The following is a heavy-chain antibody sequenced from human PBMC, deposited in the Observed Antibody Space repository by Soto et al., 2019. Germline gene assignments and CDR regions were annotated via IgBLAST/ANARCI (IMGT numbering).Heavy chain of an antibody. CDR1: GFNFGGYS. CDR3: AKGGSWPSYGMDV. CDR2: FSGSGGHT. J-gene: IGHJ6*02. D-gene: IGHD6-13*01. V-gene: IGHV3-23*01. Sequence: VGFLRHRWPAAGFNFGGYSMRRVRQTTGKGLEWVSAFSGSGGHTYYADSVKGRFTISRDNSKNTLYLQMNSLRAEDTAVYYCAKGGSWPSYGMDVWGQGTTVTVSS.